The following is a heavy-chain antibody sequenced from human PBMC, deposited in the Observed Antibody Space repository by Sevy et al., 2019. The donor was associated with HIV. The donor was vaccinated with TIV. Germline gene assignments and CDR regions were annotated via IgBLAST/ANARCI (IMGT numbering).Heavy chain of an antibody. J-gene: IGHJ6*02. CDR2: IYYSGST. Sequence: SETLSLTCTVSGGSISSGGYYWSWIRQHPGKGLEWIGYIYYSGSTYYNPSLKSRVTISVDTSKNQFSPKLSSVTAADTAVYYCARVDYYDSSGYYYYYGMDVWGQGTTVTVSS. V-gene: IGHV4-31*03. CDR1: GGSISSGGYY. D-gene: IGHD3-22*01. CDR3: ARVDYYDSSGYYYYYGMDV.